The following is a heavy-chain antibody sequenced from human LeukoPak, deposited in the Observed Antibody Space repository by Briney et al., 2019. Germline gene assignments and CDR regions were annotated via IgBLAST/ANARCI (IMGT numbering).Heavy chain of an antibody. CDR2: IYPGNSDT. J-gene: IGHJ5*01. CDR3: ASLSYSYESSGFDS. CDR1: QYTFSNYW. D-gene: IGHD3-22*01. Sequence: GESLKISCKGSQYTFSNYWIGWVRQMPGKGLEWMGLIYPGNSDTRYGPSFKGQVTISVDKPITTAYLQWSSLKASDTAMYYCASLSYSYESSGFDSWGQGTLVIVSS. V-gene: IGHV5-51*04.